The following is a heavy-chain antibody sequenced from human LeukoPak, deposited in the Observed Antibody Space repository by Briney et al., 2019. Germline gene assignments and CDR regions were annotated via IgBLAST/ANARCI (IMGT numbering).Heavy chain of an antibody. J-gene: IGHJ3*02. Sequence: SGGSLGLSCAASGFTFSSYAMSWVRQAPGKGLEWVSAISGSGGSTYYADPVKGRFTISRDNSKNTLYLQMNSLRAEDTAVYYCAREGYSGSYFSPGSHDAFDIWGQGTMVTVSS. D-gene: IGHD1-26*01. CDR1: GFTFSSYA. CDR3: AREGYSGSYFSPGSHDAFDI. V-gene: IGHV3-23*01. CDR2: ISGSGGST.